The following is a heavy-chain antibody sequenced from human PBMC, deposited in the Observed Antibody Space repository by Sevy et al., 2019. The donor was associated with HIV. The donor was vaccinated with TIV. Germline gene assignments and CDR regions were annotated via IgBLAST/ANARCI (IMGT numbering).Heavy chain of an antibody. J-gene: IGHJ4*02. D-gene: IGHD3-22*01. Sequence: GGSRSLSFQPPDFTFSTFARTWVRQPPGKGLEWVSAIGGGGGGNYYADPVKGGFTISRDNSKNTLYLQMNSLRAEDTAVYYCAKEKWLSTYYFDYWGQGTLVTVSS. CDR1: DFTFSTFA. CDR2: IGGGGGGN. V-gene: IGHV3-23*01. CDR3: AKEKWLSTYYFDY.